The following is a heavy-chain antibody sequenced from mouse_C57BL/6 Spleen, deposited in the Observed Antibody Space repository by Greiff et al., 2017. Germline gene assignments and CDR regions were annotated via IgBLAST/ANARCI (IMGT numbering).Heavy chain of an antibody. CDR1: GFTFSDYG. V-gene: IGHV5-15*01. CDR2: IRNLAYSI. J-gene: IGHJ2*01. Sequence: EVNVVESGGGLVQPGGSLKLSCAASGFTFSDYGMAWVRQAPRQGPEWVAFIRNLAYSIYYADTVTGRFTISRENAKNTLYQEMSSLRSEDTAMYYCSRHGTAQATGVFDYWGQGTTLTVSS. CDR3: SRHGTAQATGVFDY. D-gene: IGHD3-2*02.